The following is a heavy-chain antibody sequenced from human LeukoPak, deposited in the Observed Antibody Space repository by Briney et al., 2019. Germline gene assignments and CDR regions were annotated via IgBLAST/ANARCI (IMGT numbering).Heavy chain of an antibody. CDR2: INPNSGGT. Sequence: ASVKVSCKASGYTFTSYYMHWVRQAPGQGLEWMGWINPNSGGTNYAQKFQGRVTMTRDTSISTAYMELSRLRSDDTAVYYCARVRGDLERRKRFDPWGQGTLVTVSS. CDR1: GYTFTSYY. J-gene: IGHJ5*02. V-gene: IGHV1-2*02. CDR3: ARVRGDLERRKRFDP. D-gene: IGHD1-1*01.